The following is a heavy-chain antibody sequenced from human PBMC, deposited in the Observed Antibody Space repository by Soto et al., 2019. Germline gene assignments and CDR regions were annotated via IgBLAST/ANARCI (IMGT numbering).Heavy chain of an antibody. V-gene: IGHV3-30-3*01. Sequence: GGSLRLSCAASGFTFSSYAMHWVRQAPGKGLEWVAVISYDGSNKYYADSVKGRFTISRDNSKNTLYLQMNSLRAEDTAVYYCVRVTAVGYVNYGMDVWGQGTTVTVSS. CDR1: GFTFSSYA. J-gene: IGHJ6*02. CDR2: ISYDGSNK. CDR3: VRVTAVGYVNYGMDV. D-gene: IGHD6-13*01.